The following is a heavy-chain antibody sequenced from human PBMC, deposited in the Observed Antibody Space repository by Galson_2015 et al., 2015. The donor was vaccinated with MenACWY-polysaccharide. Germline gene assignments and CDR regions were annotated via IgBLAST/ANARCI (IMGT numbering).Heavy chain of an antibody. CDR3: VRIIARKYTFADS. J-gene: IGHJ4*02. Sequence: SVKVSCKASGYKFTSYDINWVRQATGQGLEWMGWMNPNSGNTGYAQKFQGRVTMTSSSAMSTAFMELSSLRSEDTAVYYCVRIIARKYTFADSWGQGTLVTVSS. D-gene: IGHD2-21*01. CDR2: MNPNSGNT. CDR1: GYKFTSYD. V-gene: IGHV1-8*01.